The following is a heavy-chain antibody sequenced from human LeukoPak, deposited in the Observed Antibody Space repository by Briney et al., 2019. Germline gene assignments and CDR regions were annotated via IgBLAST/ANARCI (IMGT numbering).Heavy chain of an antibody. Sequence: QPGGSLSLSCAASGFTFSNYWMSWVRQAPGKGLGWVANIKEDGSEKYYVDSVKGRFTISRDNARNSLYLQMNSLRAEDTAVYYCASGRQLGYWGQGTLVTVSS. D-gene: IGHD6-13*01. V-gene: IGHV3-7*01. J-gene: IGHJ4*02. CDR3: ASGRQLGY. CDR1: GFTFSNYW. CDR2: IKEDGSEK.